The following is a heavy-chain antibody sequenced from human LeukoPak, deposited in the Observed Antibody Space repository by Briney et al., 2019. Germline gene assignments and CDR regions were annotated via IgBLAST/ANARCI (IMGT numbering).Heavy chain of an antibody. CDR3: ARVIRKNYGDYEPLGY. V-gene: IGHV1-2*02. D-gene: IGHD4-17*01. Sequence: GASVKDSCKASGYTFTGYYMHWVRQAPGQGLEWMGWINPNSGGTNYAQKFQGRVTMTRDTSISTAYMELSRLRSDDTAVYYCARVIRKNYGDYEPLGYWGQGTLVTVSS. CDR1: GYTFTGYY. CDR2: INPNSGGT. J-gene: IGHJ4*02.